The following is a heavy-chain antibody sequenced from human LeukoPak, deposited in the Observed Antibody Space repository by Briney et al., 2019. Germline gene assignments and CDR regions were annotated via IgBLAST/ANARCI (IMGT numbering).Heavy chain of an antibody. CDR3: ARGSQWELRGIWLDP. V-gene: IGHV1-2*02. CDR2: INPNSGGT. CDR1: GYTFTGYY. D-gene: IGHD1-26*01. Sequence: GASVKVSCKASGYTFTGYYMHWVRQAPGQGLEWMGWINPNSGGTNYAQKFQGRVTMTRDTSISTAYMELSRLRSDDTAVYYCARGSQWELRGIWLDPWGQGTLVTVSS. J-gene: IGHJ5*02.